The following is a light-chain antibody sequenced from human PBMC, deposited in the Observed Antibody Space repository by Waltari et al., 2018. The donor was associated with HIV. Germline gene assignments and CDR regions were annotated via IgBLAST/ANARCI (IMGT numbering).Light chain of an antibody. J-gene: IGLJ1*01. Sequence: QSFLTQPPSASGTPGQTVTISCSGSSSNIENDNVYWYQQLPGMTPKLLIYKNFLRPSGGPDRVAASESGTSASLTSIGLRSADEADYYCVGWDSSLSAYVFGAGTKVAVL. CDR1: SSNIENDN. V-gene: IGLV1-47*01. CDR3: VGWDSSLSAYV. CDR2: KNF.